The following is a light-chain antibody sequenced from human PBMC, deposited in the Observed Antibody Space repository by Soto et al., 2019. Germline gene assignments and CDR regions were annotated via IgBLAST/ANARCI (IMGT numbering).Light chain of an antibody. CDR1: QSVSSSY. CDR2: GAS. Sequence: EIVLTQSAGSLSLSPGERATLSCRASQSVSSSYLAWFQQKPGQAPRLLIHGASSRATGIPDRFSGSESGTDFILTISRLEPEDSAVYYCQQYGNSPWTFGQGTKVEIK. V-gene: IGKV3-20*01. CDR3: QQYGNSPWT. J-gene: IGKJ1*01.